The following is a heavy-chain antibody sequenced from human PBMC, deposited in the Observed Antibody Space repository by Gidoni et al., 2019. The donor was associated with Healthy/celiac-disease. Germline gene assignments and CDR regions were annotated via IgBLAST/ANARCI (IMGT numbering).Heavy chain of an antibody. CDR2: IFSNDEK. D-gene: IGHD2-21*02. Sequence: QVTLKESGPVLVKPTETLTLTCTVSGFSLSTARMGVSCIRQPPGKALEWLAHIFSNDEKSYSTSLKSRLTISKDTSKSQVVLTMTNMDPVDTATYYCARIPYCGGDCYTYYFDYWGQGTLVTVSS. CDR1: GFSLSTARMG. V-gene: IGHV2-26*01. J-gene: IGHJ4*02. CDR3: ARIPYCGGDCYTYYFDY.